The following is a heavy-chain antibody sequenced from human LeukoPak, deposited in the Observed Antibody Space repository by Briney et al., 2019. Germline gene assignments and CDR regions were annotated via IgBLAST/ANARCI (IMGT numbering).Heavy chain of an antibody. CDR2: INHSGST. Sequence: SETLSLTCAVYGGSFSGYYWSWIRQPPGKGLEWIGEINHSGSTNYNPSLKSRVTISVDTSKNQFSLKLSSVTAADTAVYYCARQPDRSSGSYYKWDAFDIWGQGTMVTVSS. J-gene: IGHJ3*02. V-gene: IGHV4-34*01. CDR1: GGSFSGYY. D-gene: IGHD3-10*01. CDR3: ARQPDRSSGSYYKWDAFDI.